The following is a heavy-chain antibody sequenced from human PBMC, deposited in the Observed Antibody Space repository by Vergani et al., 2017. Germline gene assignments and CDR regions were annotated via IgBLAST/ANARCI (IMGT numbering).Heavy chain of an antibody. J-gene: IGHJ6*03. CDR1: GFSFDDYA. CDR3: AKSTGSYSYYYMDV. D-gene: IGHD3-9*01. V-gene: IGHV3-9*01. Sequence: EVQLVESGGGLVQPGRSLRLSCAASGFSFDDYAMHWVRQAPGEGLGWVSGISWNSGSVGYADSVKGRFTISRDNAKNSLYLQMNSLGAEDTAWYYCAKSTGSYSYYYMDVWGKGTTVTVSS. CDR2: ISWNSGSV.